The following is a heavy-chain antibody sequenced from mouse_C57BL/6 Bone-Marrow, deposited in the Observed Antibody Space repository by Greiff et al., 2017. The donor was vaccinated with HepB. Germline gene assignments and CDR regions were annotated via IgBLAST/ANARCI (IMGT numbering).Heavy chain of an antibody. CDR2: ISYDGSN. V-gene: IGHV3-6*01. J-gene: IGHJ2*01. Sequence: DVQLQESGPGLVKPSQSLSLTCSVTGYSITSGYYWNWIRQFPGNKLEWMGYISYDGSNNYNPSLKNRISITRDTSKNQFFLKLNSVTTEDTPTYYCAREGVWFREGLDYWGQGTTLTVSS. CDR3: AREGVWFREGLDY. D-gene: IGHD2-2*01. CDR1: GYSITSGYY.